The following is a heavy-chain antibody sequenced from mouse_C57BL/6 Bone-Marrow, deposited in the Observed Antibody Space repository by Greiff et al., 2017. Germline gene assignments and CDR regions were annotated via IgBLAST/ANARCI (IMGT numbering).Heavy chain of an antibody. CDR1: GYTFTSYW. CDR2: INPSSGYT. CDR3: ARWLVDY. V-gene: IGHV1-7*01. D-gene: IGHD2-2*01. J-gene: IGHJ4*01. Sequence: VKVVESGAELAKPGASVKLSCKASGYTFTSYWMHWVKQRPGQGLAWIGYINPSSGYTKYDQKFKDKATLTADKSSSTVYMQLSSLTYEDSAVYYCARWLVDYWGQGTSVTVSS.